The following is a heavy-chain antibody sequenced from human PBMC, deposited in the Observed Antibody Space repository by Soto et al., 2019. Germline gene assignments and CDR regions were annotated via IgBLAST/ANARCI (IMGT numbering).Heavy chain of an antibody. CDR3: ARPQNSYGPDNWFDP. J-gene: IGHJ5*02. Sequence: SETLSLTCTVSGGSISSSSYYWGWIRQPPGKGLEWIGSIYYSGSTYYNPSLKSRVTISVDTSKNQFSLKLSPVAAADTAVYYCARPQNSYGPDNWFDPWGQGTLVTVSS. CDR2: IYYSGST. V-gene: IGHV4-39*01. CDR1: GGSISSSSYY. D-gene: IGHD5-18*01.